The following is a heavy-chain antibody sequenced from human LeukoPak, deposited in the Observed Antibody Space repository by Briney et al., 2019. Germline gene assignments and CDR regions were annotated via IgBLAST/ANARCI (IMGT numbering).Heavy chain of an antibody. CDR3: PKDGAQYSSGPECDP. Sequence: PGGSLRLSCAASGLHFSGTAMSWVRQAPGKGLEWVSAISHDGMNAYYADSGKGRFTSSRDNSKKTLSLEMSSLTAADTGVYYCPKDGAQYSSGPECDPRGQGALVTVSP. J-gene: IGHJ5*02. CDR2: ISHDGMNA. V-gene: IGHV3-23*01. D-gene: IGHD6-19*01. CDR1: GLHFSGTA.